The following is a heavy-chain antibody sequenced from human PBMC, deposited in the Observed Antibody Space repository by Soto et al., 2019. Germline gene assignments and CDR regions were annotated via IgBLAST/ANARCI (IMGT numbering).Heavy chain of an antibody. V-gene: IGHV3-11*01. CDR3: AREINYSRYPRVIDY. CDR1: GFTFDNCY. CDR2: ISSNDGTT. J-gene: IGHJ4*02. Sequence: QVQLVESGGGLVKPGGSLRLSCAASGFTFDNCYMSWIRQAPGKGLEWVSYISSNDGTTYYADSLKGRFTISRDNAKNSLYLQMNSLRAEDTAVYYCAREINYSRYPRVIDYWGQGTLVTVSS. D-gene: IGHD1-7*01.